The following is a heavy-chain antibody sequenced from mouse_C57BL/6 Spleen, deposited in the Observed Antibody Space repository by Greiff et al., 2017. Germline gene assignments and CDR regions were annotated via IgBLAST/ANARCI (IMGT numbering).Heavy chain of an antibody. Sequence: VQLQQPGAELVKPGASVKLSCKASGYTFTSYWMHWVKQRPGRGLEWIGRIDPHSGGTKYNEKFKSKATLTVDKPSSTAYIQLSSLTSEDSADYYCERGDMYSKGYYDVWGTGTTVTVS. CDR1: GYTFTSYW. CDR2: IDPHSGGT. CDR3: ERGDMYSKGYYDV. J-gene: IGHJ1*03. V-gene: IGHV1-72*01. D-gene: IGHD2-5*01.